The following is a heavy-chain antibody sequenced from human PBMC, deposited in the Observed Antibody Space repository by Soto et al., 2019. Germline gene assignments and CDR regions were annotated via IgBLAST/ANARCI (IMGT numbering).Heavy chain of an antibody. D-gene: IGHD6-13*01. CDR3: TTREPGIAAAGPIPQTYYYGMDV. V-gene: IGHV3-15*01. J-gene: IGHJ6*02. Sequence: EVQLVESGGGLVKPGGSLRLSCAASGFTFSNAWMSWVRQAPGKGLEWVGRIKSKTDGGTTDYAAPVKGRFTISRDDSKNTLYLQINSLKTEDTAVYYCTTREPGIAAAGPIPQTYYYGMDVWGQGTTVTVSS. CDR2: IKSKTDGGTT. CDR1: GFTFSNAW.